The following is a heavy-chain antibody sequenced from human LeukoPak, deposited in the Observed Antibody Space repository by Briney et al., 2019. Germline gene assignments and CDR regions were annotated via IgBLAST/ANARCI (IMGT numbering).Heavy chain of an antibody. V-gene: IGHV4-4*02. CDR2: IYTSGST. CDR1: GGSISSSNW. CDR3: ARGGLGNPVAMPPTGYYFDY. D-gene: IGHD1-14*01. J-gene: IGHJ4*02. Sequence: SGTLSLTCAVSGGSISSSNWWSWVRQPPGKGLEWIGRIYTSGSTNYNPSLKSRVTISVDTSKNQFSLNLNSVTAADTAVYFCARGGLGNPVAMPPTGYYFDYWGRGTLVTVSS.